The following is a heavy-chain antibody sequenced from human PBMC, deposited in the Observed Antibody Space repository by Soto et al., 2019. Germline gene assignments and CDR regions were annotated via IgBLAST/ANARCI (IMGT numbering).Heavy chain of an antibody. D-gene: IGHD2-2*03. CDR1: AYTFTNYY. V-gene: IGHV1-46*03. CDR2: INPSGGTT. Sequence: QVQLVQSGAEVKKPGASVKVSCKASAYTFTNYYMHWVRQAPGQGLEWMGIINPSGGTTSYAQKFQGRVTMTRDTSTSTVYMEMSSLTSEDTAVYYCVGDPNHGYCSSTSCLSNRFDLWGQGTLVTVSS. CDR3: VGDPNHGYCSSTSCLSNRFDL. J-gene: IGHJ5*02.